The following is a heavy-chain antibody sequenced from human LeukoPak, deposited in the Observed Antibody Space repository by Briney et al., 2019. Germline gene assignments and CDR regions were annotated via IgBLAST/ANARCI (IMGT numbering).Heavy chain of an antibody. CDR1: GFPFSSYV. J-gene: IGHJ4*02. CDR2: ISYDGSNE. V-gene: IGHV3-30*04. CDR3: AKRYSGYEHFDY. Sequence: QPGGSLRLSCVVSGFPFSSYVMHWVRQAPGKGLEWVAIISYDGSNEYYADSVKGRFTISRDSSKNTLYLQMNSLRAEDTAVYYCAKRYSGYEHFDYWGQGTLVTVSS. D-gene: IGHD5-12*01.